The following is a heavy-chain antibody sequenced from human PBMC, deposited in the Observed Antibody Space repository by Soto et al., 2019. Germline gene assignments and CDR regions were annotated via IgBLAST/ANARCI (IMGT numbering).Heavy chain of an antibody. CDR1: GFTFSRYS. D-gene: IGHD3-22*01. J-gene: IGHJ6*02. CDR3: AREYGSSGYYYYGMDV. CDR2: ISSSTTTI. V-gene: IGHV3-48*02. Sequence: EVQLVESGGGLVQPGGSLRLSCAASGFTFSRYSMNWVRHAPGKGLEWVSYISSSTTTIHYADSVKGRFTISRDNAKNSLFLQMDSLRDEDTAVYDCAREYGSSGYYYYGMDVWGQGTTVTVSS.